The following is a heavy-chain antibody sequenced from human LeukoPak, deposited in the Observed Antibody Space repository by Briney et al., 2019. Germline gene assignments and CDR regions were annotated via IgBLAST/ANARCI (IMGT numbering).Heavy chain of an antibody. J-gene: IGHJ4*02. D-gene: IGHD3-10*01. Sequence: GGSLRLSCAASGFTFSSYEMNWVRQAPGKGLEWVSYISSSGSTIYYADSVKGRFTISRDNAKNSLYLQMNSLRAEDTAVYYCAKLSHYYDSGSIDYWGQGTLVTVSS. CDR1: GFTFSSYE. CDR3: AKLSHYYDSGSIDY. V-gene: IGHV3-48*03. CDR2: ISSSGSTI.